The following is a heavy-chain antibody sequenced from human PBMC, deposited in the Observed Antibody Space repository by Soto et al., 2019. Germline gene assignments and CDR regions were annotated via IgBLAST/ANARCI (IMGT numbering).Heavy chain of an antibody. D-gene: IGHD6-19*01. J-gene: IGHJ5*02. CDR2: ISGSGGST. V-gene: IGHV3-23*01. CDR3: AKDGYSSGWNPYNWFDP. CDR1: GFTFSSYA. Sequence: EVQLLESGGGLVQPGGSLRLSCAASGFTFSSYAMSWVRQAPGKGLEWVSAISGSGGSTYYADSVKGRFTISRDNSKNTLYLQMNSLSVEDTAVYYCAKDGYSSGWNPYNWFDPWGQGTVVTVFS.